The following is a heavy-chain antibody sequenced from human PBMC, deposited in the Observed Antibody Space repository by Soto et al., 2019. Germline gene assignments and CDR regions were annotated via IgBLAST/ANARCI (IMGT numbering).Heavy chain of an antibody. V-gene: IGHV1-69*13. CDR3: ARDRPYTGGVVASSPYYYYGMDV. CDR1: GGTFSSYA. Sequence: GASVKVSCKASGGTFSSYAISWVRQAPGQGLEWMGGIIPIFGTANYAQKFQGRVTITADESTSTAYMELSSLRSEDTAVYYCARDRPYTGGVVASSPYYYYGMDVWGQGTTVTVSS. D-gene: IGHD2-15*01. J-gene: IGHJ6*02. CDR2: IIPIFGTA.